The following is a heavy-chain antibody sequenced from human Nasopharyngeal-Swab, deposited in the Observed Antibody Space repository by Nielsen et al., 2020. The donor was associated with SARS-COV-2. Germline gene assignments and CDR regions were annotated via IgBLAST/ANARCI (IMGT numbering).Heavy chain of an antibody. CDR2: ISGSGGST. CDR1: GFTFSSYA. V-gene: IGHV3-23*01. J-gene: IGHJ4*02. Sequence: GESLKISCAASGFTFSSYAMSWVRQAPGKGLEWVSAISGSGGSTYYADSVKGRFTISRDNSKNTLYLQMNSLRAEDTAVYYCARDGELERRPFDYWGQGTLVTVSS. CDR3: ARDGELERRPFDY. D-gene: IGHD1-1*01.